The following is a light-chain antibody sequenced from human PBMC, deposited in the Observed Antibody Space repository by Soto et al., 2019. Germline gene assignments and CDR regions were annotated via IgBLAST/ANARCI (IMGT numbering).Light chain of an antibody. Sequence: VLPQSPGTLSLSPGERATLSCRASQSLSSRYLALYQQKPGQAPRLLISGASGRATGIPDRFSGSGSVTDFTLTISRLEPEDCAMYYYQQYESAPLTFGQGTKVDIK. CDR2: GAS. J-gene: IGKJ1*01. CDR1: QSLSSRY. CDR3: QQYESAPLT. V-gene: IGKV3-20*01.